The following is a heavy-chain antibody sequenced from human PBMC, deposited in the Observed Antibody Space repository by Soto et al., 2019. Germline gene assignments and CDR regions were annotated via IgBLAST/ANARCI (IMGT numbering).Heavy chain of an antibody. V-gene: IGHV3-21*03. Sequence: PGGSLRLSCAASGFTFSSYAMSWVRQAPGKGLEWVSAISARSDVYYADSVKGRFTIARDNAKNSLSLQMNSLSAEDTGVYYCAREKTAWPLAYGLEVWGQGTTVTVSS. CDR1: GFTFSSYA. J-gene: IGHJ6*02. CDR3: AREKTAWPLAYGLEV. CDR2: ISARSDV. D-gene: IGHD2-21*02.